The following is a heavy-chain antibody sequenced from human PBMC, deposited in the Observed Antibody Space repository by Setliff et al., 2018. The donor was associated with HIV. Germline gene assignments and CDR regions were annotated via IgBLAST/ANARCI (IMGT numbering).Heavy chain of an antibody. CDR2: IYYSGST. J-gene: IGHJ6*02. V-gene: IGHV4-31*11. D-gene: IGHD3-22*01. CDR3: ATQIAYYDSNGYYYSAMDV. Sequence: SETLSLTCAVYGGPLSGYYWSWIRQHPGKGLEWIGYIYYSGSTYYNPSLKSRVIISVDTSKNQFSLKLSSVTAADTAVYYCATQIAYYDSNGYYYSAMDVWGQGTTVTVSS. CDR1: GGPLSGYY.